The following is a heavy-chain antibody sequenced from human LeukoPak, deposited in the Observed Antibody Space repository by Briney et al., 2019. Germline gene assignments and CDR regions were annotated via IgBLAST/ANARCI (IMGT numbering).Heavy chain of an antibody. CDR3: ARGLYYYDSSGYANDY. CDR1: GGTFSSYA. Sequence: ASVKVSCKASGGTFSSYAISWVRQAPGQGLEWMGWISAYNGNTNYAQKLQGRVTMTTDTSTSTAYMELRSLRSDDTAVYYCARGLYYYDSSGYANDYWGQGTLVTVSS. CDR2: ISAYNGNT. D-gene: IGHD3-22*01. V-gene: IGHV1-18*01. J-gene: IGHJ4*02.